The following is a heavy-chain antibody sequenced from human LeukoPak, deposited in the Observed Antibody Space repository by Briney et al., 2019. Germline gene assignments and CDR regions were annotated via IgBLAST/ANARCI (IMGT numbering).Heavy chain of an antibody. D-gene: IGHD3-22*01. CDR2: INPSGGST. V-gene: IGHV1-46*01. CDR3: ARVSRVYYDSSGYPY. Sequence: GASVKVSCKASGYTFTSYYMHWVRQAPGQGLEWMGIINPSGGSTSYAQKFQGRVTMTRDTSTSTVYMELSSLRSEDTAVYYCARVSRVYYDSSGYPYWGQGTLVTVSS. CDR1: GYTFTSYY. J-gene: IGHJ4*02.